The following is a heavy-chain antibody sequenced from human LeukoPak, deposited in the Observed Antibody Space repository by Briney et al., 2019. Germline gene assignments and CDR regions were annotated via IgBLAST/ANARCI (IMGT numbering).Heavy chain of an antibody. V-gene: IGHV1-46*01. CDR2: INPSGGST. CDR1: GYTFTSYY. Sequence: ASVKVSCKASGYTFTSYYMHWVRQAPGQGLEWMGIINPSGGSTSYAQKFQGRVTMTRDTSTSTVYMELSSLRSEETAVYYCVAWEEGIAVADHMTRLFQHWGQGTLVTVSS. CDR3: VAWEEGIAVADHMTRLFQH. D-gene: IGHD6-19*01. J-gene: IGHJ1*01.